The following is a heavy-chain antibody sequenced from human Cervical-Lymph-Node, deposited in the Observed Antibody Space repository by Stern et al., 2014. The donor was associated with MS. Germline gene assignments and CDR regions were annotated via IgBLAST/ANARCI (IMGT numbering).Heavy chain of an antibody. J-gene: IGHJ4*02. CDR3: AKSDSGTGDC. Sequence: VQLVESGGGVVQPGMSLRLSCAASGFAFNDFSMHWVRQAPGKRLEWVAVISYDGNTQHYADSVKGRFSVSRDNSKNRLDLQMKSLRIEDTAVYYCAKSDSGTGDCWGQGTLVTVSS. CDR2: ISYDGNTQ. CDR1: GFAFNDFS. D-gene: IGHD1-26*01. V-gene: IGHV3-30*18.